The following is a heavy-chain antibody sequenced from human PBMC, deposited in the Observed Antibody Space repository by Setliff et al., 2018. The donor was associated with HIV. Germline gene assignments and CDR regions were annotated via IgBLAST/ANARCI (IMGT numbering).Heavy chain of an antibody. CDR2: INHSGST. Sequence: SETLSLTCTVSVDSMNSHYWSWIRQPPGKGLEWIGEINHSGSTNYNMSLWSRVTISLDASRNQFSLELISVTAADTAVYYCAGGPGTTSIDYWAQGTLVTVSS. CDR1: VDSMNSHY. J-gene: IGHJ4*02. CDR3: AGGPGTTSIDY. D-gene: IGHD1-26*01. V-gene: IGHV4-34*01.